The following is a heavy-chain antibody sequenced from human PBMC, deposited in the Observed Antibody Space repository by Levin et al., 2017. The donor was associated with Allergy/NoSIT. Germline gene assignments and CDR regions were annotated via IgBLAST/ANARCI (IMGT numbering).Heavy chain of an antibody. CDR2: ISYDGSNK. D-gene: IGHD1-26*01. Sequence: GGSLRLSCAASGFTFSSYGMHWVRQAPGKGLEWVAVISYDGSNKYYADSVKGRFTISRDNSKNTLYLQMNSLRAEDTAVYYCAKTDGSYYWGQGTLVTVSS. CDR3: AKTDGSYY. CDR1: GFTFSSYG. V-gene: IGHV3-30*18. J-gene: IGHJ4*02.